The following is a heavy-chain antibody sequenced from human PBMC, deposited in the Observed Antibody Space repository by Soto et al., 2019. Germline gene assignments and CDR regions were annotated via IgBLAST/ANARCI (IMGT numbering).Heavy chain of an antibody. CDR1: GFTFSSYG. Sequence: QVQLVESGGGVVQPGRSLRLSCAPSGFTSGFTFSSYGMHWFRQTPGKGLEWVALISYDGSHKYYADSVKGRFTLSRDKSANTLYLEMNSLRDEDTGVYYCAKDRAGYSRGMDVWGQGTTVIVSS. CDR3: AKDRAGYSRGMDV. J-gene: IGHJ6*02. V-gene: IGHV3-30*18. D-gene: IGHD1-26*01. CDR2: ISYDGSHK.